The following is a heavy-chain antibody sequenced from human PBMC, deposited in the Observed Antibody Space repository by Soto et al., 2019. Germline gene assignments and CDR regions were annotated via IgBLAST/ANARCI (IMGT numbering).Heavy chain of an antibody. CDR2: ISTFNGKT. D-gene: IGHD1-26*01. CDR3: ARLLTEGATFREDAFDL. CDR1: RYTFTSHG. Sequence: ASVKVSCKSFRYTFTSHGIACVRQAPVQWLEWMGWISTFNGKTDYAQKFQGRVTMTADTLTSTVHMELRSLRSDDTAVYYCARLLTEGATFREDAFDLWGQGTKVTVS. J-gene: IGHJ3*01. V-gene: IGHV1-18*01.